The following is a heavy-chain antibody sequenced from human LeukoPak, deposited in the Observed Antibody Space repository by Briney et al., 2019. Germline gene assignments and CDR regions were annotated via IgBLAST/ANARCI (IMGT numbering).Heavy chain of an antibody. CDR3: ARDGKGTFFAGGPKDY. J-gene: IGHJ4*02. V-gene: IGHV1-18*01. CDR2: ISAYNGNT. Sequence: GASVKVSCKASGYTFTSYGISWGRQAPGQGLEWMGWISAYNGNTNYAQKLQGRVTMTTDTSTSTAYMELRSLRSDDTAVYYCARDGKGTFFAGGPKDYWGQGTLVTVSS. CDR1: GYTFTSYG. D-gene: IGHD2/OR15-2a*01.